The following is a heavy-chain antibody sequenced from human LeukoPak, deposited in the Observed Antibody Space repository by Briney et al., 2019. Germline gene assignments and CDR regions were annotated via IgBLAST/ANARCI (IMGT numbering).Heavy chain of an antibody. V-gene: IGHV3-74*01. CDR3: AREWYSGYSYGSDFFDY. J-gene: IGHJ4*02. Sequence: GGSLRLSCAASGFTFSNYWMHWVRQAPGKGLVWVSRINTDGSRTSYADSVKGRFTISRDNAKNTLYLQMNSLRAEDTAVYYCAREWYSGYSYGSDFFDYWGQGILVTVSS. CDR2: INTDGSRT. D-gene: IGHD5-18*01. CDR1: GFTFSNYW.